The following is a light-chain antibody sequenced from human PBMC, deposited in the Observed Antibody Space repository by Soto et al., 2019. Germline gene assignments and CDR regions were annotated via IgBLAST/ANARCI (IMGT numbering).Light chain of an antibody. J-gene: IGKJ5*01. V-gene: IGKV1-39*01. CDR3: PQSYGTPIT. CDR1: QSISTY. CDR2: SAS. Sequence: SQMAQSPSSVCASGRDRVTISCRASQSISTYLNWHQQKPGKAPNLLIYSASNLQSGVPSRFSGSGSGTDFTLTISSLQPEDFAAYYCPQSYGTPITFGQGTRLEIK.